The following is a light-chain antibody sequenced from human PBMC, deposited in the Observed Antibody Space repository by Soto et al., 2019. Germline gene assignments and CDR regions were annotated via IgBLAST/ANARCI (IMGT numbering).Light chain of an antibody. J-gene: IGLJ1*01. Sequence: QSVVTQPASVSAALGQSITISCTGTSSDVGTNNNVSSYQQQPSKAPKLMISEVKYRTTGDSKRFSVTKSGNAVYLCISGLQAEDEADYYYCSFTSITSYDCGPGTKVNV. V-gene: IGLV2-14*01. CDR1: SSDVGTNNN. CDR2: EVK. CDR3: CSFTSITSYD.